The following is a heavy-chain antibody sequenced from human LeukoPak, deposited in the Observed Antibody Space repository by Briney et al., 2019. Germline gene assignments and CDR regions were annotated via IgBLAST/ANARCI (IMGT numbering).Heavy chain of an antibody. J-gene: IGHJ4*02. CDR3: AKFLYYYDSSGYYPLEYYFDY. CDR2: ISGSGGST. V-gene: IGHV3-23*01. CDR1: GFTFSSYG. D-gene: IGHD3-22*01. Sequence: GGSLRLSCAASGFTFSSYGMSWVRQAPGKGLEWVSAISGSGGSTYYADSVKGRFTISRDNSKNTLYLQMNSLRAEDTAVYYCAKFLYYYDSSGYYPLEYYFDYWGQGTLVTVSS.